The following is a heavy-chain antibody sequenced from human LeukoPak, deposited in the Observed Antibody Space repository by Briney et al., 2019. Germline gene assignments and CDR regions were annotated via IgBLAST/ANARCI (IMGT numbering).Heavy chain of an antibody. D-gene: IGHD1-1*01. Sequence: TGGSLRLSCAASGFTFSSYAMGWVRQAPGKGVEWVSVISSSGGTTYYADSVKGRFTISRDNSKNTLYLQMNSLRAEDTAVYYCAKDRGTNWQHWFDPWGQGTLVTVSS. CDR3: AKDRGTNWQHWFDP. J-gene: IGHJ5*02. CDR2: ISSSGGTT. CDR1: GFTFSSYA. V-gene: IGHV3-23*01.